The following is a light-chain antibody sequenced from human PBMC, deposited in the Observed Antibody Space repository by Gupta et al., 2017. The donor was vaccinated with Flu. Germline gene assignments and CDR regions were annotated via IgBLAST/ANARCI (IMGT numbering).Light chain of an antibody. J-gene: IGKJ1*01. CDR1: QTVSTQ. Sequence: PATLSLSPGESATLSCRASQTVSTQLAWYQQKPGQAPRLLIYDGSNRATGIPARFSGSGSGTDFTLTISSLEPEDFAVYYCVQRFNWPWTFGQGTKVEIK. V-gene: IGKV3-11*01. CDR3: VQRFNWPWT. CDR2: DGS.